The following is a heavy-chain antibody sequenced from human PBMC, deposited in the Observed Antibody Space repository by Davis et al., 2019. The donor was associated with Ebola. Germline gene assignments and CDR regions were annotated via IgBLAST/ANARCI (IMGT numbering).Heavy chain of an antibody. CDR1: GASISSGDYY. V-gene: IGHV4-30-4*01. CDR2: IFYSGTT. D-gene: IGHD1-20*01. Sequence: MPSETLSLTCSVSGASISSGDYYWSWIRQPPGKGLEWIGYIFYSGTTHYNPSLTSRVTISVDTSKNQFSLKLSSVSAADTAVYYCARREHNWNYFDYWGQGTLVTVSS. CDR3: ARREHNWNYFDY. J-gene: IGHJ4*02.